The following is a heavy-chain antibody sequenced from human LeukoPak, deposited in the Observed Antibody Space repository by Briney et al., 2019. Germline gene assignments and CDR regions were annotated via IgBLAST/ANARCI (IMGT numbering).Heavy chain of an antibody. J-gene: IGHJ4*02. CDR3: ARGHRTAAYDSSGSDY. Sequence: ASVKVSCKASGYTFTSYGICWVRQAPGQGLEWMGWISAYNGNTKYAQKFQGRVTMTTDTSTSTAYMELRSLRSDDTAVYYCARGHRTAAYDSSGSDYWGQGTLVTVSS. D-gene: IGHD3-22*01. V-gene: IGHV1-18*01. CDR1: GYTFTSYG. CDR2: ISAYNGNT.